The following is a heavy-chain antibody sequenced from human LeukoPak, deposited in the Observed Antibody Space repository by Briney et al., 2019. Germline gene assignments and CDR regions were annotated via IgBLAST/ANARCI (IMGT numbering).Heavy chain of an antibody. J-gene: IGHJ5*02. V-gene: IGHV4-30-4*01. CDR2: MYYSTST. CDR3: ARPYYYDSRIDP. D-gene: IGHD3-22*01. Sequence: PSETPSLTCTVSGGSISSGDYYSSCIRQPPGKGLGRIASMYYSTSTYYNPSLKSRVTMSADTSKHQLSLKLSSVTAADTAVYYCARPYYYDSRIDPWGQGILVTVSS. CDR1: GGSISSGDYY.